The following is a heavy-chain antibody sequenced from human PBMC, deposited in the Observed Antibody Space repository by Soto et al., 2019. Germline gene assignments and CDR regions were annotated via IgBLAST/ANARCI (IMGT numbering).Heavy chain of an antibody. CDR3: VRNLPRGGIEMATTPEGY. V-gene: IGHV3-30*03. Sequence: GGSLRLSCAASGFTFSSYGMHWVRQAPGKGLERVAVISYDGSNKYYADSVKGRFTISRDNSKNTLYLQMNSLRAEDTAVYYCVRNLPRGGIEMATTPEGYWGQGTLVTVSS. J-gene: IGHJ4*02. CDR2: ISYDGSNK. CDR1: GFTFSSYG. D-gene: IGHD5-12*01.